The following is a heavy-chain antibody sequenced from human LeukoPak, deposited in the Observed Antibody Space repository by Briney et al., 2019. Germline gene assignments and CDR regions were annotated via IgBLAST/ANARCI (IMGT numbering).Heavy chain of an antibody. J-gene: IGHJ4*02. CDR3: ARDLSLEYSFDY. Sequence: ASVKVSCKASGYTFTGYYMHWVRQAPGQGLEWMGWINPNSGGTNYAQKFQGWVTMTKDTSISTAYMELSRLRSDDTAVYYCARDLSLEYSFDYWGQGTLVTVSS. CDR1: GYTFTGYY. D-gene: IGHD1-1*01. V-gene: IGHV1-2*04. CDR2: INPNSGGT.